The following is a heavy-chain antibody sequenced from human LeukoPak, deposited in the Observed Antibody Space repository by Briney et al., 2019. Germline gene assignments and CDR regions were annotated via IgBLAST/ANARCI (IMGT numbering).Heavy chain of an antibody. CDR2: MNPNSGNT. V-gene: IGHV1-8*01. CDR3: YLRLFDGMDV. Sequence: GESLKISCKGSGYTFTSYDINWVRQATGQGLEWMGWMNPNSGNTGYAQKFQGRVTMTRNTSISTAYMELSSLRSEDTAVYYCYLRLFDGMDVWGQGTTVTVSS. J-gene: IGHJ6*02. D-gene: IGHD2-21*01. CDR1: GYTFTSYD.